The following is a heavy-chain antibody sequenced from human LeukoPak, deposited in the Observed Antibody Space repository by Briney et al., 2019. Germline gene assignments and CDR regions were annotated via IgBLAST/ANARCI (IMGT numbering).Heavy chain of an antibody. CDR3: ARLSGYTN. D-gene: IGHD5-12*01. CDR1: GGSFSGYY. Sequence: SETLSLTCAVYGGSFSGYYWSWIRQPPGKGLEWIGEINHSGSTNYNPSLKSRVTISVDTSKNQFSLKLSSVTAADTAVYYCARLSGYTNWGQGTLVTVSS. J-gene: IGHJ4*02. V-gene: IGHV4-34*01. CDR2: INHSGST.